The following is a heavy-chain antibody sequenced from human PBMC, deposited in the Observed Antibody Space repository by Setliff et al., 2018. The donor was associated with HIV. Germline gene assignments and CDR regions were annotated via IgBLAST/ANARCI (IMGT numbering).Heavy chain of an antibody. CDR3: VKVSRGTVVRGVILVGYFDY. V-gene: IGHV3-23*01. D-gene: IGHD3-10*02. CDR1: GFTFSNYV. CDR2: ISSSGGRT. J-gene: IGHJ4*02. Sequence: GSLRLSCAASGFTFSNYVMSWVRQTPGKGLEWVSVISSSGGRTYHADSVKGRFTISRDNSKNTLYLQMSSLRVEDTAVYYCVKVSRGTVVRGVILVGYFDYWGQGTLVTVSS.